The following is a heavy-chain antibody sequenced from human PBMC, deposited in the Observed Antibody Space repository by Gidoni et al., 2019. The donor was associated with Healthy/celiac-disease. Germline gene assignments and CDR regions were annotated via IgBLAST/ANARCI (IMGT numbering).Heavy chain of an antibody. CDR3: ARLGYCSGGSCYSVAFDI. Sequence: QVHLVQSGAEVKEPGASVKVSCKASGYTFTRTGISWVRQAPGQGLEWMGWISAYNGNTNYAQNLQGRVTMTTETSTSTAYMELRSLRSDDTAVYYCARLGYCSGGSCYSVAFDIWGQGTMVTVSS. V-gene: IGHV1-18*01. CDR1: GYTFTRTG. D-gene: IGHD2-15*01. CDR2: ISAYNGNT. J-gene: IGHJ3*02.